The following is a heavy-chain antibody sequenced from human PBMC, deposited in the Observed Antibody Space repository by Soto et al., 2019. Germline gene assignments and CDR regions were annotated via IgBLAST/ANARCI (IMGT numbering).Heavy chain of an antibody. CDR3: TRDLAGAPQVAL. V-gene: IGHV3-72*01. Sequence: EGQLVESGGGLVQPGGSLRLSCAASGFIFSDHYMDWVRQAPGKGLEWVGRIRNKANSYTREYAASVKGRFTISRDDSKNRLYLQMNSLNIEDTAMYYCTRDLAGAPQVALWARGTLATAS. CDR2: IRNKANSYTR. D-gene: IGHD1-26*01. J-gene: IGHJ2*01. CDR1: GFIFSDHY.